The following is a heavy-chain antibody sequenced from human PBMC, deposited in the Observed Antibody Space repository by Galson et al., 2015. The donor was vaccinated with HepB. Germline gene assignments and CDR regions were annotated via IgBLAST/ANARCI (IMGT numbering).Heavy chain of an antibody. J-gene: IGHJ6*03. CDR1: GYTFTGYY. D-gene: IGHD4-17*01. V-gene: IGHV1-2*06. CDR2: INPNSGGT. Sequence: SVKVSCKASGYTFTGYYMRWVRQAPGQGLEWMGRINPNSGGTNYAQKFQGRVTMTRDTSISTAYMELSRLRSDDTAVYYCARGEGSYGDYPRRGYYYYMDVWGKGTTVTVSS. CDR3: ARGEGSYGDYPRRGYYYYMDV.